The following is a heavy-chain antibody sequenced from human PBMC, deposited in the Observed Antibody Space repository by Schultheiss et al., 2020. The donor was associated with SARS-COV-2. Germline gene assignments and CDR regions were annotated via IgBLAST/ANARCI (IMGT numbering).Heavy chain of an antibody. J-gene: IGHJ4*02. D-gene: IGHD3-10*01. CDR3: ARAKGWGMVRGVIDY. CDR2: INHSGST. V-gene: IGHV4-34*01. Sequence: SETLSLTCAVYGGSFSGYYWSWIRQPPGKGLEWIGEINHSGSTNYNPSLKSRVTISVDTSKNQFSLKLSSVTAADTAVYYCARAKGWGMVRGVIDYWGQGTLVTVSS. CDR1: GGSFSGYY.